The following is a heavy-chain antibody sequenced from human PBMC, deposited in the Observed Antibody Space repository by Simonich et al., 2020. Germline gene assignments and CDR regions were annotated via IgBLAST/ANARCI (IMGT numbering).Heavy chain of an antibody. CDR2: TYYCRRH. CDR3: SRHDIWLQFYFDY. V-gene: IGHV4-59*08. Sequence: SFSNYYGSYVRKHQGKGTETSSITYYCRRHHYTPSITSRVTRSVDTSKNQLSLKLSSVTAADTAVYYCSRHDIWLQFYFDYWGQGTLVTVSS. CDR1: SFSNYY. D-gene: IGHD5-12*01. J-gene: IGHJ4*02.